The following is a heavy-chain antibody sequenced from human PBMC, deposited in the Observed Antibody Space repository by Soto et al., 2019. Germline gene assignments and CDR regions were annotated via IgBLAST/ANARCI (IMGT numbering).Heavy chain of an antibody. J-gene: IGHJ3*02. CDR1: GFTVSSNY. CDR3: AREPDGFDI. CDR2: IYTGGST. Sequence: EVQLVESGGGLVQPGGSLRLSCAASGFTVSSNYMSWVRQAPGKGLEWVSLIYTGGSTYYANSVKGRFSISRDNSKNTLYLQMNSLRAEDTAVYYCAREPDGFDIWGQGTMVTVSS. V-gene: IGHV3-66*01.